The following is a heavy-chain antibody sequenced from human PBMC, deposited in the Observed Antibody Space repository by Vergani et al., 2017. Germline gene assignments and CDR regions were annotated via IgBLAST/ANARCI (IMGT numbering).Heavy chain of an antibody. CDR3: ARGGSSWYFDY. CDR1: GFTFSSYG. Sequence: QVQLVESGGGVVQPGRSLRLSCAASGFTFSSYGMHWVRQAPGKGLECVAVIWYDGSNKYYADSVKGRFTISRDNSKNTLYLQMNSLRAEDTAVYYCARGGSSWYFDYWGQGTLVTVSS. V-gene: IGHV3-33*01. D-gene: IGHD6-13*01. CDR2: IWYDGSNK. J-gene: IGHJ4*02.